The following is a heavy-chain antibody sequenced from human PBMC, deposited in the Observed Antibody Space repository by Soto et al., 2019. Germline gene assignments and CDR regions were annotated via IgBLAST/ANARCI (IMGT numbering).Heavy chain of an antibody. Sequence: XGSLRLSGAGSGITFSGYAMTWVRQSPGKGLEWVSVISTSGDRPYYADSVKGRFTISRENSKNMLYLQMNSLRVEDTAIYYCAFKGTFHSDYWGHGTPVTVSS. CDR1: GITFSGYA. D-gene: IGHD3-10*01. CDR3: AFKGTFHSDY. J-gene: IGHJ4*01. CDR2: ISTSGDRP. V-gene: IGHV3-23*01.